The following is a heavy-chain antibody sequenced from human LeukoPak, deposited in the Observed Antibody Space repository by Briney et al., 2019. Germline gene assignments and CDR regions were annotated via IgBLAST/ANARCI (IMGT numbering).Heavy chain of an antibody. CDR2: IRYDGSDK. V-gene: IGHV3-30*02. CDR3: AKGSYHCGSKCPQYYYYMDV. J-gene: IGHJ6*03. Sequence: PGGSLRLSCAASGFIFNMHGMHWVRQAPGKGLEWVAFIRYDGSDKYYADSVRGRFTISRDNSKNTLYLQMNSLRVEDTAVYYCAKGSYHCGSKCPQYYYYMDVWGKGTTVTVSS. CDR1: GFIFNMHG. D-gene: IGHD2-21*01.